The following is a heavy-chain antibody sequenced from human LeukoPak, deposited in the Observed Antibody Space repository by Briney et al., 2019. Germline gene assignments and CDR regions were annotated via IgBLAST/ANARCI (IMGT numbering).Heavy chain of an antibody. CDR2: MNPDSGNT. J-gene: IGHJ6*03. CDR3: ARDPGCSSTSCYTGYYYYYMDV. V-gene: IGHV1-8*01. CDR1: GYSFTSYD. D-gene: IGHD2-2*02. Sequence: ASVKVSCKASGYSFTSYDINWVRQATGQGLEWMGWMNPDSGNTGYAQKFQGRVTITTDESTSTAYMELSSLRSEDTAVYYCARDPGCSSTSCYTGYYYYYMDVWGKGTTVTVSS.